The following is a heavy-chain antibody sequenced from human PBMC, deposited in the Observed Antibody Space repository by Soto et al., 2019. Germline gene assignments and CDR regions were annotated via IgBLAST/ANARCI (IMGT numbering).Heavy chain of an antibody. Sequence: QVQLVQSGAEVKKPGASVKVSCKASGYTFTDYGISWVRQAPGQGLEWMGWISTYNGNTIYAQKMQHRVTMTTDTTTTTAYEELRSLISDDTAVYYCAREEGISDWHAFDYWGQGTLVTVSS. CDR1: GYTFTDYG. CDR3: AREEGISDWHAFDY. D-gene: IGHD6-19*01. CDR2: ISTYNGNT. J-gene: IGHJ4*02. V-gene: IGHV1-18*04.